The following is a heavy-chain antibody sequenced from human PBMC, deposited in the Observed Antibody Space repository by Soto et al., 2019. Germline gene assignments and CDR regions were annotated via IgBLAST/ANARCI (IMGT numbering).Heavy chain of an antibody. CDR2: ISGSGGST. CDR1: GFTFSSYA. CDR3: AKTRAGYNQFGY. J-gene: IGHJ4*02. Sequence: TGGSLRLSCAASGFTFSSYAMSWVRQAPGKGLEWVSAISGSGGSTYYADSVKGRFTISRDNSKNTLYLQMNSLRAEDTAVYYCAKTRAGYNQFGYWGQGTLVTVSS. D-gene: IGHD5-12*01. V-gene: IGHV3-23*01.